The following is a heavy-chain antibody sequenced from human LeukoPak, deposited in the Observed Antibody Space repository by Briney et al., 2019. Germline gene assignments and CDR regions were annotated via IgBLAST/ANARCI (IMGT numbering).Heavy chain of an antibody. CDR3: ASRTGSYYPVDS. V-gene: IGHV5-51*01. Sequence: GESLKISCKGSGYSFSNYYIDWVRQMPGKGLELMGVMYPGGSDIRYSPSFQGQVTISADKSIDTAYLQWSSLKASDSAMYYCASRTGSYYPVDSWGPGTLVTVSS. CDR1: GYSFSNYY. J-gene: IGHJ4*02. D-gene: IGHD1-26*01. CDR2: MYPGGSDI.